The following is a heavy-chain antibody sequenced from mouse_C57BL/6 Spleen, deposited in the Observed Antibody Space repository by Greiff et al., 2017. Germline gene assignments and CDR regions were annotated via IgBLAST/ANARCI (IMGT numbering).Heavy chain of an antibody. CDR2: IYPGDGDT. V-gene: IGHV1-82*01. CDR3: ARQDLGLRYYFDY. J-gene: IGHJ2*01. CDR1: GYAFSSSW. Sequence: VQLQQSGPELVKPGASVKISCKASGYAFSSSWMNWVKQRPGKGLEWIGRIYPGDGDTNYNGKFKGKATLTADKSSSTAYMQLSSLTSEDSAVYFCARQDLGLRYYFDYWGQGTTLTVSS. D-gene: IGHD1-3*01.